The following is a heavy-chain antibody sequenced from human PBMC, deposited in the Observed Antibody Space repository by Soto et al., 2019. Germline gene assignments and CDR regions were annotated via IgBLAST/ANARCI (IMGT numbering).Heavy chain of an antibody. Sequence: QVQLVQSGAEVKKPGSSLKVSCKASGGTFTNYAFSWVRQAPGQGPEWMGGIIPIFGTPDYAQKFQGRVIITADESTRTVSMELNSLRSDDTAVYYCARERSVGYCITTTCPKPFYYYAMDVWGQGTTVTGSS. J-gene: IGHJ6*02. CDR2: IIPIFGTP. CDR3: ARERSVGYCITTTCPKPFYYYAMDV. V-gene: IGHV1-69*12. D-gene: IGHD2-2*01. CDR1: GGTFTNYA.